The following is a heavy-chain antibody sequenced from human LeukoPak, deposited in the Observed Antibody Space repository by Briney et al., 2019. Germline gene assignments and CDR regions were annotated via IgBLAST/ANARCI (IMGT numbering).Heavy chain of an antibody. J-gene: IGHJ4*02. CDR1: GGPFSGYY. Sequence: SETLSLTCAVYGGPFSGYYWSWIRQPPGKGLEWIGEINHSGSTNYNPSLKSRVTISVDTSKNQFSLKLSSVTAADTAVYYCARDRSSRSGWYYWGQGTLVTVSS. V-gene: IGHV4-34*01. D-gene: IGHD6-19*01. CDR3: ARDRSSRSGWYY. CDR2: INHSGST.